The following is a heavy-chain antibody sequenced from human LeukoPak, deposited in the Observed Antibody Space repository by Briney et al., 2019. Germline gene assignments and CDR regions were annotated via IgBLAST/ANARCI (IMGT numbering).Heavy chain of an antibody. D-gene: IGHD4-23*01. V-gene: IGHV4-34*01. CDR2: INHSGST. J-gene: IGHJ4*02. Sequence: PSETLSLTCAVYGGSFGGYYWSWIRQPPGKGLEWIGEINHSGSTNYKLSLKSRVTISVDTSKNQFSLKLSSVTAADTAVYYCARGNATVVSSLYYFDYWGQGTLVTVSS. CDR1: GGSFGGYY. CDR3: ARGNATVVSSLYYFDY.